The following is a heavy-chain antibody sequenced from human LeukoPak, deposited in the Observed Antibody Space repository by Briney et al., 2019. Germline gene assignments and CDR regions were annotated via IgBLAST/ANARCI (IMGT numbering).Heavy chain of an antibody. J-gene: IGHJ4*02. CDR1: GFTVSSNY. V-gene: IGHV3-53*01. Sequence: GGSLRLSCAASGFTVSSNYMSWVRQAPGKGLEWVSVIYSGGSTYYADSVKGRFTISRDNAKNSLYLQMNSLRAEDTAVYYCARETGRGEYYFDYWGQGTLVTVSS. CDR3: ARETGRGEYYFDY. D-gene: IGHD3-10*01. CDR2: IYSGGST.